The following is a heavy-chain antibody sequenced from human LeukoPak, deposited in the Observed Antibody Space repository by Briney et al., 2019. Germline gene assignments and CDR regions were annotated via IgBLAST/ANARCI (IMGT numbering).Heavy chain of an antibody. J-gene: IGHJ5*02. D-gene: IGHD2-21*02. Sequence: PGGSLRLSCTASGFTFSSYAMNWVRQAPGKGLEWVSAISDTGGGTFYADSVKGRFSISRDNSKNTLHLQMNSLRAEDTAVYYCAKDAYCVGGCSRWFDPWGQGTLVTVSS. V-gene: IGHV3-23*01. CDR3: AKDAYCVGGCSRWFDP. CDR1: GFTFSSYA. CDR2: ISDTGGGT.